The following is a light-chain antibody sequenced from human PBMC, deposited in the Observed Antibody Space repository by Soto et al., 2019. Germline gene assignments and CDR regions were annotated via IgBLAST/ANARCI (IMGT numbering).Light chain of an antibody. CDR1: QTISSW. Sequence: DIQMTRSPSTLSGSVGDRVTITCRASQTISSWLAWYQQKPGKAPKLLIYKASTLKSGVPSRFSGSGSGTEFTLTISSLQNDDFATYYCQHYNSYSEAFGQGTKVDIK. CDR3: QHYNSYSEA. V-gene: IGKV1-5*03. CDR2: KAS. J-gene: IGKJ1*01.